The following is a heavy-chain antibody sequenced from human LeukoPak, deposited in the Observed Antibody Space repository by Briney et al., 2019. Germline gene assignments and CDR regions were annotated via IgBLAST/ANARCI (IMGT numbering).Heavy chain of an antibody. D-gene: IGHD3-10*01. V-gene: IGHV1-18*01. CDR3: ARDVWFGERNFDY. J-gene: IGHJ4*02. CDR2: ISAYNGNT. CDR1: GYTFKSYG. Sequence: ASVKVSCKASGYTFKSYGISWVRQAPGQGLEWMGWISAYNGNTNYAQKLQGRVTMTTDTSTNTASMELRSLRSDDTAVYYCARDVWFGERNFDYWGQGTLVTVSS.